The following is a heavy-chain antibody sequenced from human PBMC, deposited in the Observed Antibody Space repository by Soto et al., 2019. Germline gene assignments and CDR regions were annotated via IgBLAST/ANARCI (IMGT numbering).Heavy chain of an antibody. D-gene: IGHD3-3*01. Sequence: ASVKVSCKTSGYTFTNYVGDWERQAPGQGLEWMGWINSGNGNTKYSEKFQGRVTITRDTSASTAYMELNSLTSEDTAVYYCARGLTIFGVVIGYWGQGTLVTVSS. J-gene: IGHJ4*02. CDR3: ARGLTIFGVVIGY. V-gene: IGHV1-3*01. CDR1: GYTFTNYV. CDR2: INSGNGNT.